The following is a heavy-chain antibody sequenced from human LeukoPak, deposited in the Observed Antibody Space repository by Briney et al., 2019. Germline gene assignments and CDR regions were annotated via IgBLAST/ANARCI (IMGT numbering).Heavy chain of an antibody. CDR1: GFTFSTYA. D-gene: IGHD2-2*01. CDR3: ATDHCATTRCVAGFDF. CDR2: ISDVGGT. Sequence: GGSLRLSCAASGFTFSTYAMSWVRQAPGQGLQWVSSISDVGGTFYADSVKGRFTISRDNSKNTLYLQMNSLRAEDTAIYYCATDHCATTRCVAGFDFWGQGILVTVSS. V-gene: IGHV3-23*01. J-gene: IGHJ4*02.